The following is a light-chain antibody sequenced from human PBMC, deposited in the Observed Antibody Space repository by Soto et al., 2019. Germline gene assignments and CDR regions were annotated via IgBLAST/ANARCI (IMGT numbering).Light chain of an antibody. V-gene: IGLV2-14*01. Sequence: QSVLTQPASVSGSPGQSIAISCTGSSSDVGFYNYISWYQQHPGKVPKLIIYEVTNRPSGVSNRFSGSKSGNTASLTISGLQAEDEADYYCCSYTTTSTRIFGTWTKVTVL. J-gene: IGLJ1*01. CDR3: CSYTTTSTRI. CDR1: SSDVGFYNY. CDR2: EVT.